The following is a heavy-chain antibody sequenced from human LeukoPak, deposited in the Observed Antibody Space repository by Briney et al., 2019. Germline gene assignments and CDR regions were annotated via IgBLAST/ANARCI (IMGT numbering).Heavy chain of an antibody. CDR2: IYYSGST. V-gene: IGHV4-59*06. CDR1: GGSISSYY. D-gene: IGHD6-13*01. CDR3: ARKPRIAAAGRPYYYYYYYMDV. J-gene: IGHJ6*03. Sequence: PSETLSLTCTVSGGSISSYYWSWIRQPPGKGLEWIGYIYYSGSTYYNPSLKSRITISVDTSKNQFSLKLSSVTAADTAVYYCARKPRIAAAGRPYYYYYYYMDVWGKGTSVTVSS.